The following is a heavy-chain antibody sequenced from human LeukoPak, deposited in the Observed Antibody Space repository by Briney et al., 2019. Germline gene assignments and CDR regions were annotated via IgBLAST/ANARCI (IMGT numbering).Heavy chain of an antibody. D-gene: IGHD6-6*01. CDR3: ARMDSSSCVDY. V-gene: IGHV4-34*01. CDR1: GGSFSGYY. J-gene: IGHJ4*02. Sequence: PSETLSLTCAVYGGSFSGYYWSWIRQPPGKGLEWIGEINHSGSTNYNPSLKSRVTISVDTSKNQFSLKLSSVTAADTAVYCCARMDSSSCVDYWGQGTLVTVSS. CDR2: INHSGST.